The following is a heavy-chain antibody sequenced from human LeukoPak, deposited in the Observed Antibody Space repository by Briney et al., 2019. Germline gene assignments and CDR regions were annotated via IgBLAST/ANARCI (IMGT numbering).Heavy chain of an antibody. CDR3: ARGRGRIVVVPAATRPQRYYYYYMDV. J-gene: IGHJ6*03. CDR2: IYYSGST. D-gene: IGHD2-2*01. V-gene: IGHV4-39*07. CDR1: GGSISSSSYY. Sequence: MPSETLSLTCTVSGGSISSSSYYWGWIRQPPGKGLEWIGSIYYSGSTYYNPSLKSRVTISVDTSKNQFSLKLSSVTAADTAVYYCARGRGRIVVVPAATRPQRYYYYYMDVWGKGTTVTISS.